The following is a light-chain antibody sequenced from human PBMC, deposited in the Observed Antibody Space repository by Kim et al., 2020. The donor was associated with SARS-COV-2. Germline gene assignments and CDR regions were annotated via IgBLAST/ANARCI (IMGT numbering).Light chain of an antibody. CDR1: QSISNY. Sequence: SASVGDRVTITCRASQSISNYLNWYQQKPGKAPKLLIYAASSVQSGVPSRFSGSGSGADFTLTINSLQPEDYATYSCQQSYRTPYTFGQGTKLEI. CDR2: AAS. V-gene: IGKV1-39*01. J-gene: IGKJ2*01. CDR3: QQSYRTPYT.